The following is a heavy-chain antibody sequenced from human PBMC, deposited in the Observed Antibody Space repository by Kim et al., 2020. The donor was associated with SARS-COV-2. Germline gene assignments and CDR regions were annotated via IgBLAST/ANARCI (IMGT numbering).Heavy chain of an antibody. CDR3: ARDWAKYYYGSGSYRYGMDV. Sequence: SQTLSLTCAISGDSVSSNSAAWNWIRQSPSRGLEWLGRTYYRSKWYNDYAVSVKSRITINPDTSKNQFSLQLNSVTPEDTAVYYCARDWAKYYYGSGSYRYGMDVWGQGTTVTVSS. V-gene: IGHV6-1*01. D-gene: IGHD3-10*01. J-gene: IGHJ6*02. CDR1: GDSVSSNSAA. CDR2: TYYRSKWYN.